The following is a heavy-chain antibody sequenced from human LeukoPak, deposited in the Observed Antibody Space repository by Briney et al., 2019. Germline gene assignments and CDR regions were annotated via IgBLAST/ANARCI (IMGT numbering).Heavy chain of an antibody. Sequence: GGSLRLSCAASRFTFSTYAMSWVRQAPGKELEWVSGISGGGGSTYYADSVKGRFTISRDNAKNTLYLQMNSLRAEDTAKYYCATAYSTTWSFSDYWGQGTLVTVSS. CDR2: ISGGGGST. D-gene: IGHD6-13*01. J-gene: IGHJ4*02. V-gene: IGHV3-23*01. CDR3: ATAYSTTWSFSDY. CDR1: RFTFSTYA.